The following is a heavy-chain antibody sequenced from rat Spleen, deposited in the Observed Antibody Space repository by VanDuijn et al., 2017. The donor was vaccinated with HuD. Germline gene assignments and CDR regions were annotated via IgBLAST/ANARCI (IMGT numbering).Heavy chain of an antibody. CDR2: ISPSGGTT. CDR1: GFTFSNYG. D-gene: IGHD1-2*01. V-gene: IGHV5-19*01. CDR3: AKDMNYFSTYPFYVFDA. J-gene: IGHJ4*01. Sequence: EVKLVESGGGLVQPGRSLKLSCAASGFTFSNYGMHWIRQAPTKGLEWVASISPSGGTTYYPDSVKGRFTISRDNAENTVYLQMNSLRSEDTATYYCAKDMNYFSTYPFYVFDAWGQGASVTVSS.